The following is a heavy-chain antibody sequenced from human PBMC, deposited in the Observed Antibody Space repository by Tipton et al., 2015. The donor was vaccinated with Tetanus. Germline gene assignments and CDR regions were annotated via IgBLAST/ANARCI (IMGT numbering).Heavy chain of an antibody. CDR2: INHSGST. CDR1: GGSFSGYY. CDR3: ARGSYYYGSGTYGGPAFDI. D-gene: IGHD3-10*01. Sequence: TLSLTCAVYGGSFSGYYWSWIRQPPGKGLEWIGEINHSGSTNYNPSLKSRVTISVDTSKNQFSLKLSSVTAADTAVYYCARGSYYYGSGTYGGPAFDIWGQGTMVTVSS. V-gene: IGHV4-34*01. J-gene: IGHJ3*02.